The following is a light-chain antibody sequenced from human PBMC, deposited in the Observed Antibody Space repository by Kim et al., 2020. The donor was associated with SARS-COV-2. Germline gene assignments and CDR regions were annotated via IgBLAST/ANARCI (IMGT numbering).Light chain of an antibody. CDR2: DAY. Sequence: SPGERRILAGRASSGVETHFAWYQPKPGQPPRLLIDDAYTRTTDTPARFSGSGSGTDFTLTISSLEPEDFAVYYCQQRSKWPPYTFGQGTKLEI. J-gene: IGKJ2*01. V-gene: IGKV3-11*01. CDR3: QQRSKWPPYT. CDR1: SGVETH.